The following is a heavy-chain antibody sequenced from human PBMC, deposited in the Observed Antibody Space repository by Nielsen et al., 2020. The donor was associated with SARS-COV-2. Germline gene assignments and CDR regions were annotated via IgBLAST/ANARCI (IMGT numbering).Heavy chain of an antibody. CDR2: IYYSGST. CDR1: GGSISSYY. Sequence: SETLSLTCTVSGGSISSYYWSWIRQPPGEGLEWIGYIYYSGSTNYNPSLKSRVTISVDTSKNQFSLKLSSVTAADTAVYYCARGYLLGYCSGGSCYALFDYWGQGTLVTVSS. D-gene: IGHD2-15*01. J-gene: IGHJ4*02. V-gene: IGHV4-59*12. CDR3: ARGYLLGYCSGGSCYALFDY.